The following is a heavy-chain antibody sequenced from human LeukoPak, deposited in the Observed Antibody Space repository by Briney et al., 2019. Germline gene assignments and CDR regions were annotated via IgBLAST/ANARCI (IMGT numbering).Heavy chain of an antibody. V-gene: IGHV1-69*04. CDR1: GGTFSSYA. CDR3: ASGRNDYGGYYAMDV. CDR2: IIPIFGIA. D-gene: IGHD4-23*01. J-gene: IGHJ6*02. Sequence: SVKVSCKASGGTFSSYAISWVRQAPGQGLEWMGRIIPIFGIANYAQKFQGRVTITADKSTSTAYMELSSLRSEDTAVYYCASGRNDYGGYYAMDVWGQGTTVTVSS.